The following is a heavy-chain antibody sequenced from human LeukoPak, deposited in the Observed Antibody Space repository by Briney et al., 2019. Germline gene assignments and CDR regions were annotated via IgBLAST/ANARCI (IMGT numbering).Heavy chain of an antibody. CDR2: ISGSGGST. D-gene: IGHD6-19*01. V-gene: IGHV3-23*01. CDR1: RFTFSSYV. CDR3: AKAVERSSGWYGYYYYGMDV. Sequence: GGSLRLSCAASRFTFSSYVMSWVRQAPGKGLEWVSAISGSGGSTYYADSVKGRFTIPRDNSKNTLYLQMNSLRAEDTAVYYCAKAVERSSGWYGYYYYGMDVWGQGTTVTVSS. J-gene: IGHJ6*02.